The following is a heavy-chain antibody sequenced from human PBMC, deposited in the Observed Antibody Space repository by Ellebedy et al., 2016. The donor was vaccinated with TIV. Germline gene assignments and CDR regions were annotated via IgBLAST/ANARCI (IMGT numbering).Heavy chain of an antibody. CDR3: ARDQWLGRAYYFDS. CDR1: GFTFSNYW. J-gene: IGHJ4*02. V-gene: IGHV3-7*01. CDR2: IKQDGSEK. D-gene: IGHD6-19*01. Sequence: GGSLRLSCEASGFTFSNYWMNWVRQAPGKGLEWVANIKQDGSEKYYVDSVKGRFSISRDNTKNSLYLQMNSLTDEDTAVYYCARDQWLGRAYYFDSWGQGTLVTVSS.